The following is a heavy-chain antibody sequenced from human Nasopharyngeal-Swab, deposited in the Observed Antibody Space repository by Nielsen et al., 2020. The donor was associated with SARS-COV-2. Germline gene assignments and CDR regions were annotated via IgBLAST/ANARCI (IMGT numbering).Heavy chain of an antibody. D-gene: IGHD2-2*01. J-gene: IGHJ6*02. V-gene: IGHV1-2*02. CDR2: INPNSGGT. CDR3: ASSNLGYCSSTSCYHPPYYYGMDV. CDR1: GYTFTGYY. Sequence: ASVKVSCKASGYTFTGYYMHWVRQAPGQGLEWMGWINPNSGGTNYAQKFQGRVTVTRDTSISTAYMELSRLRSDDTAVYYCASSNLGYCSSTSCYHPPYYYGMDVWGQGTTVTVSS.